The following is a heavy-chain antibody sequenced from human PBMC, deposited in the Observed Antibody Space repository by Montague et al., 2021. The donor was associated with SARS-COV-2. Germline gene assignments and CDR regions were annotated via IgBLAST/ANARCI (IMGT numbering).Heavy chain of an antibody. D-gene: IGHD2-2*01. V-gene: IGHV4-31*03. Sequence: TLSLTCTVSGGSISSGGYYWSWIRQHPGKGLDWIGYIYYSGSTYYNPSLKSRLTISVDTSKNGFSLKLSSVTAADTAMYYCARASVVVPTTRNWFDPWGQGTLVTVSS. CDR1: GGSISSGGYY. CDR2: IYYSGST. CDR3: ARASVVVPTTRNWFDP. J-gene: IGHJ5*02.